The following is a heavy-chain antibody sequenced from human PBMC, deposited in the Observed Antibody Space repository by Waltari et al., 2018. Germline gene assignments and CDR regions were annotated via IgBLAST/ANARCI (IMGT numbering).Heavy chain of an antibody. CDR2: VRRSGRT. V-gene: IGHV4-4*02. CDR3: ARDRGRGLYPDS. D-gene: IGHD2-15*01. CDR1: GDSMSSTDV. Sequence: QLQLQESGPGLVTPSGTLSLTCGVSGDSMSSTDVWNWVRQPPGKGLEWIGQVRRSGRTNYNPSFASRVTVAMDTYNNHFSLRLTSATAAGTAVYFCARDRGRGLYPDSWGPGILVTVSP. J-gene: IGHJ4*02.